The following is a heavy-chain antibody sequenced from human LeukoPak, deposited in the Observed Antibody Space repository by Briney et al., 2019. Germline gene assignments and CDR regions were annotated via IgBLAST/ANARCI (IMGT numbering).Heavy chain of an antibody. J-gene: IGHJ4*02. Sequence: ASVKVSCKASGYTFTGYYMHWVRQAPGQGLEWMGWINPNSGGTNYAQKFQGRVTMTRDTSISTAYMELSRLRSDDTVVYYCARTRVTTVTTIDYWGQGTLVTVSS. V-gene: IGHV1-2*02. D-gene: IGHD4-17*01. CDR1: GYTFTGYY. CDR2: INPNSGGT. CDR3: ARTRVTTVTTIDY.